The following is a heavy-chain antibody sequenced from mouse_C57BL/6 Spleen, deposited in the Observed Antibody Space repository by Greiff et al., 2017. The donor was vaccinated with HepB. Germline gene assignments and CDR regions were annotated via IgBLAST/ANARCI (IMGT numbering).Heavy chain of an antibody. CDR1: GFTFSSYA. J-gene: IGHJ4*01. V-gene: IGHV5-4*01. CDR3: AREGGIYYAMDY. Sequence: EVKLMESGGGLVKPGGSLKLSCAASGFTFSSYAMSWVRQTPEKRLEWVATISDGGSYTYYPDNVKGRFTTSRDNAKNNLYLQMSHMKSEDTAMYYCAREGGIYYAMDYWGQGTSVTVSS. CDR2: ISDGGSYT.